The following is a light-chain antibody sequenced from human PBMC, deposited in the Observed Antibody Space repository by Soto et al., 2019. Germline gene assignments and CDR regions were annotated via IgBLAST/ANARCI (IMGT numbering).Light chain of an antibody. V-gene: IGKV3-20*01. J-gene: IGKJ1*01. CDR1: QSFGSSS. CDR3: HQYGSSPRT. Sequence: EIVLTQSPGTLSLSPGERATLSCRASQSFGSSSLAWYQHKPGQAPRLLIFGASSRATGIPDRISGSGSGTDFTLTISRLEPEDFAVYYCHQYGSSPRTFGKGTKVAIK. CDR2: GAS.